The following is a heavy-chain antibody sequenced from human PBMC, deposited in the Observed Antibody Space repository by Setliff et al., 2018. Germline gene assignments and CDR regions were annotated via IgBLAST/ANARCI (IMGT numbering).Heavy chain of an antibody. V-gene: IGHV3-23*01. CDR2: ISNSGGEI. Sequence: PGGSLRLSCAASGFTFNNYFMIWVRQAPGKGLEWVSSISNSGGEIHYADSVKGRFTISRDNPRSTLYLQMNSLRAEDTALYYCANYEQRPRNLDYWGQGMLVTVSS. CDR1: GFTFNNYF. J-gene: IGHJ4*01. CDR3: ANYEQRPRNLDY. D-gene: IGHD6-25*01.